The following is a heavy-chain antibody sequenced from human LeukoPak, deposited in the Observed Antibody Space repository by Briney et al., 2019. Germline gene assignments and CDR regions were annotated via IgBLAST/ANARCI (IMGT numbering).Heavy chain of an antibody. V-gene: IGHV4-39*07. D-gene: IGHD6-19*01. CDR1: GGSISSSDYY. Sequence: PSETLSLTCTVSGGSISSSDYYWGWIRQPPGKGLEWIGSIYYSGNTYYNPSLKSRVTISVDTSKNQFSLKLSSVTAADTAVYYCARIGAEGSSGWYEGVDFDYWGQGTLVTVSS. CDR3: ARIGAEGSSGWYEGVDFDY. CDR2: IYYSGNT. J-gene: IGHJ4*02.